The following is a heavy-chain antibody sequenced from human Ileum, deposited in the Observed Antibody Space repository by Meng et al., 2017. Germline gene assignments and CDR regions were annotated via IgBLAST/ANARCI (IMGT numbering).Heavy chain of an antibody. CDR2: IIPIFGTA. D-gene: IGHD2/OR15-2a*01. CDR1: EGTFSSYA. CDR3: ARDNSHTTTKSGWWFDP. J-gene: IGHJ5*02. Sequence: QGHLVQSGADVKKPGSAVKVSYKAYEGTFSSYAISWVRQAPGQGLEWMGGIIPIFGTANYAQKFQGRVTITADKSTSTAYMELSSLRSEDTAVYYCARDNSHTTTKSGWWFDPWGQGTLVTVFS. V-gene: IGHV1-69*06.